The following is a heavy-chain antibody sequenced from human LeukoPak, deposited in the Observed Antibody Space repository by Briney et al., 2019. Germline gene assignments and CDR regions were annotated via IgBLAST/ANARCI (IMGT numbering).Heavy chain of an antibody. D-gene: IGHD3-22*01. CDR2: IYSGGST. CDR1: GFTVSTNY. V-gene: IGHV3-66*01. Sequence: GGSLRLSCAASGFTVSTNYMSWVRQAPGKGLEWVSVIYSGGSTYYADSVKGRFTISRDNAKNSLYLQMNSLRAEDTAVYYCASPLNLYYYDSSGYPNPIDYWGQGTLVTVSS. J-gene: IGHJ4*02. CDR3: ASPLNLYYYDSSGYPNPIDY.